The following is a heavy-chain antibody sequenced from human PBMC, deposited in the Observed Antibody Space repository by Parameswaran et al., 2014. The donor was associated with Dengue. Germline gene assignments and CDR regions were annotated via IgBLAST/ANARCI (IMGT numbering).Heavy chain of an antibody. V-gene: IGHV1-58*01. CDR2: IVVGSGNT. Sequence: WVRQAPGQRLEWIGWIVVGSGNTNYAQKFQERVTITRDMSTSTAYMELSSLRSEDTAVYYCAADPYSGYDYYGMDVWGQGTTVTVSS. J-gene: IGHJ6*02. D-gene: IGHD1-26*01. CDR3: AADPYSGYDYYGMDV.